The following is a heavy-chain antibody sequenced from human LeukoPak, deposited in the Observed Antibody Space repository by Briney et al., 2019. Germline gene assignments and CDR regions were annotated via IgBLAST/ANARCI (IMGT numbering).Heavy chain of an antibody. Sequence: AGSLRLSCGTSGFSFSNSYMSWVRQGPGQGLEWVATIWPDGSEKKYTDSLRDRFTISRDNARDLLFLQMNSLSVEDTAVYFCARLLGFVTTFDYWGQGALVTVSS. CDR3: ARLLGFVTTFDY. CDR2: IWPDGSEK. CDR1: GFSFSNSY. V-gene: IGHV3-7*01. J-gene: IGHJ4*02. D-gene: IGHD4-17*01.